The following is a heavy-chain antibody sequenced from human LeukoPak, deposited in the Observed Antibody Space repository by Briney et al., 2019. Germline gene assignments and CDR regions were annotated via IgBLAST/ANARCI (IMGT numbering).Heavy chain of an antibody. CDR2: INHSGST. D-gene: IGHD2-8*02. V-gene: IGHV4-34*01. Sequence: SETLSLTCAVYGGSFSGYYWSWICQPPGKGLEWIGEINHSGSTNYNPSLKSRVTISVDTSKNTAADTAVYYCARGGTVYYYYYGMDVWGQGTTVTVSS. CDR3: ARGGTVYYYYYGMDV. CDR1: GGSFSGYY. J-gene: IGHJ6*02.